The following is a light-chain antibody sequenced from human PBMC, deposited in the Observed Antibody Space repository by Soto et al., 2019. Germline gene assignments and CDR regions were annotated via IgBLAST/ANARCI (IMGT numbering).Light chain of an antibody. V-gene: IGLV1-44*01. CDR3: AAWVDSLNGHV. J-gene: IGLJ1*01. CDR1: SSNIGSNT. Sequence: QSVLTQPPSASGTPGQRVNISCSGSSSNIGSNTVNWYQQLPGTAPKLLIYSNNQRPSGVPDRFSGSKSGTSASLAISGLQSEDEADYYCAAWVDSLNGHVFGTGTKLTVL. CDR2: SNN.